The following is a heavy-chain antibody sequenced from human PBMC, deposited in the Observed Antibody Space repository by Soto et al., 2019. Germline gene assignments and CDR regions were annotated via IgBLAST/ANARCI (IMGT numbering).Heavy chain of an antibody. Sequence: SETLSLTCTVSGGSISSSSYYWGWIRQPPGKGLEWIGSIYYSGSTYYNPSLKSRVTISVDTSKNQFSLKLSSVTAADTAVYYCARQRAAEGNGFDYWGQGTLVTVSS. CDR2: IYYSGST. CDR3: ARQRAAEGNGFDY. CDR1: GGSISSSSYY. J-gene: IGHJ4*02. V-gene: IGHV4-39*01. D-gene: IGHD1-1*01.